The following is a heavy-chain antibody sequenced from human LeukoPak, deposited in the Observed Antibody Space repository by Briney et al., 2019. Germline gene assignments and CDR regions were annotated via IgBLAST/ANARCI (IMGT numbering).Heavy chain of an antibody. CDR3: ARHPVPYYYDSSGYYDY. CDR1: GFTFSSYA. Sequence: GGSLRLSCAASGFTFSSYAMHWVRQAPGKGLEWVAVISYDGSNKYYADSVKGRFTISRDNSKNTLYLQMNSLRAEDTAVYYCARHPVPYYYDSSGYYDYWGQGTLVTVSS. D-gene: IGHD3-22*01. V-gene: IGHV3-30-3*01. J-gene: IGHJ4*02. CDR2: ISYDGSNK.